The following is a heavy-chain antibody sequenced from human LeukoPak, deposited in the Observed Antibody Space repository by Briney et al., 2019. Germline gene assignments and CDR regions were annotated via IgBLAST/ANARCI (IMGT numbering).Heavy chain of an antibody. CDR1: GFTFNSYA. Sequence: GGSLRLSCAASGFTFNSYAMSWVRQAPWERLQWVSGISDSGGNTYYADSVRGRFTISRDNSKNTLYLQMNSLRAEDTAVYYCAKDRAEWELLYYFDYWGQGTLVTVSS. J-gene: IGHJ4*02. CDR2: ISDSGGNT. V-gene: IGHV3-23*01. CDR3: AKDRAEWELLYYFDY. D-gene: IGHD2-15*01.